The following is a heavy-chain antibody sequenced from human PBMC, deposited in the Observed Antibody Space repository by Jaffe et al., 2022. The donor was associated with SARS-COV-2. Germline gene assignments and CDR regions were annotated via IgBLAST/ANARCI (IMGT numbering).Heavy chain of an antibody. Sequence: EVQLVESGGGLVQPGGSLRLSCAASGFTFSSYSMNWVRQAPGKGLEWVSYISSSSSTIYYADSVKGRFTISRDNAKNSLYLQMNSLRAEDTAVYYCAREPTGVLDAFDIWGQGTMVTVSS. D-gene: IGHD7-27*01. CDR1: GFTFSSYS. V-gene: IGHV3-48*01. CDR3: AREPTGVLDAFDI. CDR2: ISSSSSTI. J-gene: IGHJ3*02.